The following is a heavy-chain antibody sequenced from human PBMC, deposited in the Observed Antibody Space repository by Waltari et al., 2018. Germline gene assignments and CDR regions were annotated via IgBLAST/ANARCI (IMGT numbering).Heavy chain of an antibody. CDR1: GGSISSGDYY. CDR2: IYYSGST. CDR3: ARGNGDYYDSSGFDY. Sequence: QVQLQESGPGLVKPSQTLSLTCTVSGGSISSGDYYWSWIRQPPGKGLEWIGYIYYSGSTYYNPSLKSRVTISVDTSKNQFSLKLSSVTAADTAVYYCARGNGDYYDSSGFDYWGQGTLVTVSS. J-gene: IGHJ4*02. D-gene: IGHD3-22*01. V-gene: IGHV4-30-4*08.